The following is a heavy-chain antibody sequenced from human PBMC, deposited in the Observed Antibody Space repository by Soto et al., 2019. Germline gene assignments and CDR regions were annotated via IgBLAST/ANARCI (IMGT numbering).Heavy chain of an antibody. Sequence: PGGSLRLSCAASGFTFSSYSMNWVRQAPGKGLEWVSSISSSSSYIYYADSVKGRFTISRDNAKNSLYLQMNSLRAEDTAVYYCARVQGGTGTRSYYYYGMDVWGQGTTVTVSS. V-gene: IGHV3-21*01. CDR3: ARVQGGTGTRSYYYYGMDV. D-gene: IGHD1-7*01. J-gene: IGHJ6*02. CDR2: ISSSSSYI. CDR1: GFTFSSYS.